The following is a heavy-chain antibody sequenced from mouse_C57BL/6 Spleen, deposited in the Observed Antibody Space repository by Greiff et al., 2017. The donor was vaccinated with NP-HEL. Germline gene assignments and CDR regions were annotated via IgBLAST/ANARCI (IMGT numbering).Heavy chain of an antibody. V-gene: IGHV1-26*01. CDR1: GYTFTDYY. D-gene: IGHD2-3*01. Sequence: VQLQQSGPELVKPGASVKISCKASGYTFTDYYMNWVKQSHGKSLEWIGDINPNNGGTSYNQKFKGKATLTVDKSSSTAYMELRSLTSEDSAVYYCARVGYSYAYWGQGTLVTVSA. CDR2: INPNNGGT. CDR3: ARVGYSYAY. J-gene: IGHJ3*01.